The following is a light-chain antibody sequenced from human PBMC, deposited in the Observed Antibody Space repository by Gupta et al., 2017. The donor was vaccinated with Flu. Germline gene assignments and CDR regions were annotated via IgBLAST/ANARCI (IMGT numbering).Light chain of an antibody. CDR2: NDN. V-gene: IGLV1-44*01. CDR1: SSNIGSHT. Sequence: QSVLTQPSSVSGTPGQRVTISCSGSSSNIGSHTVNWYQQIPGAAPRLLISNDNQRPSGVPDRFSGSKSGTSVSLAISGLQSEDEADYYCATWDDSLNGVFGGGTKLTVL. J-gene: IGLJ3*02. CDR3: ATWDDSLNGV.